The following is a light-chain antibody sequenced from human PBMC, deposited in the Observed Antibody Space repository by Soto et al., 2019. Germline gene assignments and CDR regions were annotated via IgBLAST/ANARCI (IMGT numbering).Light chain of an antibody. CDR2: EVT. Sequence: QSVLTQPASVSGSPGQSITISCTGTSSDVGGYNYVSWFQQHPGKAPKLMIYEVTNRPSGVSYRFSVSKSGNTASLTISGLQAEDEADYYCSSYTSSRIVVFGGGTKLTVL. J-gene: IGLJ2*01. V-gene: IGLV2-14*01. CDR3: SSYTSSRIVV. CDR1: SSDVGGYNY.